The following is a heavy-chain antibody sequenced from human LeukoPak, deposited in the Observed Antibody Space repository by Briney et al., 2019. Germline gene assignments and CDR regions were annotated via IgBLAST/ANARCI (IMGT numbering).Heavy chain of an antibody. V-gene: IGHV4-34*01. Sequence: PSETLSLTCAVYGGSFSGYYWSWIRQPPGKGLEWIGEINHSGSTNYNPSLKSRVTISVDTSKNQFSLKLSSVTAADTAVYYCARRIHQLLPRLARKPGNYYYYYYMDVWGKGTTVTVSS. CDR2: INHSGST. J-gene: IGHJ6*03. CDR3: ARRIHQLLPRLARKPGNYYYYYYMDV. CDR1: GGSFSGYY. D-gene: IGHD2-15*01.